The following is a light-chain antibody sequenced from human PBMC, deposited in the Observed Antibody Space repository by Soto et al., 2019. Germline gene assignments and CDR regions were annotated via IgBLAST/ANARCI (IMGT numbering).Light chain of an antibody. CDR1: QSISSY. Sequence: DIQMTQSPSSLSASVGDIVTITCRSSQSISSYLNWYQQKPGKAPKFLIYAASDLHTGVPSRFSGSGSGTDFNLTISSLQPEDFANYYCQQSYSSPLTFGGGTKVEI. CDR2: AAS. CDR3: QQSYSSPLT. J-gene: IGKJ4*01. V-gene: IGKV1-39*01.